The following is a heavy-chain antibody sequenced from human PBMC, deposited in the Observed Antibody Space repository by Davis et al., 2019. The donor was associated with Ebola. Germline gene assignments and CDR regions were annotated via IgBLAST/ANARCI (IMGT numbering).Heavy chain of an antibody. D-gene: IGHD1-1*01. CDR2: ISGYNGNT. CDR1: GYTFTRYG. CDR3: ARDLESIVYH. V-gene: IGHV1-18*01. J-gene: IGHJ4*02. Sequence: ASVKVSCKASGYTFTRYGISWVRQAPGQGLEWMGWISGYNGNTNYAQNLQGRVTMTTDTSTSTAYMDLRSLRSDDTAVYYCARDLESIVYHWGQGTLVTVSS.